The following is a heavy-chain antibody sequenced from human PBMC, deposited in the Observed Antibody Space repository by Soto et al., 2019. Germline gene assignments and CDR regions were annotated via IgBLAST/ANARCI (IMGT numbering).Heavy chain of an antibody. CDR2: INSNSGGT. D-gene: IGHD3-3*01. V-gene: IGHV1-2*04. J-gene: IGHJ4*02. Sequence: ASVKVSCKASGYTFTGYYMHWVRQAPGQGLEWMGWINSNSGGTNYAQKFQGWVTMTRDTSISTAYMELSSLRSEDTAVYYCAREKTLPYDFWSGYAFDYWGQGTLVTVSS. CDR1: GYTFTGYY. CDR3: AREKTLPYDFWSGYAFDY.